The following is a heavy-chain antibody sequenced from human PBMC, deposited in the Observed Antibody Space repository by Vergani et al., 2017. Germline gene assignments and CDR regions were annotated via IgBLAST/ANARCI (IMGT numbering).Heavy chain of an antibody. Sequence: QVQLVESVGGVVQRGGSLRLSCATSGFTSSNYDMQWIRQGPGKGLEFVAFIQYDGSNQYYADSVKGRFTLSRDFSKNTLYLQMNSMRTDDTATYYCAKHFRGWGIDYWGQGTQVIVSS. CDR3: AKHFRGWGIDY. J-gene: IGHJ4*02. CDR1: GFTSSNYD. D-gene: IGHD3-16*01. V-gene: IGHV3-30*02. CDR2: IQYDGSNQ.